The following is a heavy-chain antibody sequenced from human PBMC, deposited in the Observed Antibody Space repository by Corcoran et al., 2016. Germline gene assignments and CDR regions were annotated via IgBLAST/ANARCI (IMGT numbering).Heavy chain of an antibody. CDR1: GGSINSYY. Sequence: QVQLQESGPGLVKPSETLSLTCTVPGGSINSYYWSWIRQPPGKGLEWIGYIYYSGSTNYNPSLKSRVTMSVDTSKNQFSLKLSSVAAADTAVYYCAYCTKGDYYGMDVWGQGTTVTVSS. CDR3: AYCTKGDYYGMDV. CDR2: IYYSGST. J-gene: IGHJ6*02. V-gene: IGHV4-59*01. D-gene: IGHD2-8*01.